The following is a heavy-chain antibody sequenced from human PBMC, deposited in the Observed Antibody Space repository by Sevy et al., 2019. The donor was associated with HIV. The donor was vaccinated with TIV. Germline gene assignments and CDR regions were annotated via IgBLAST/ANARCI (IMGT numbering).Heavy chain of an antibody. V-gene: IGHV3-30*02. J-gene: IGHJ4*02. CDR2: IGYDGTYK. CDR1: GFTFSYYG. Sequence: GGSLRLSCTASGFTFSYYGMHWVRQTPGKGLEWVAFIGYDGTYKYYSDSVKGRFAISTDNSKNTLFLQMNSLRTEDTAIYYCAKNTASAGTGGFDYWGQGALVTVSS. D-gene: IGHD6-19*01. CDR3: AKNTASAGTGGFDY.